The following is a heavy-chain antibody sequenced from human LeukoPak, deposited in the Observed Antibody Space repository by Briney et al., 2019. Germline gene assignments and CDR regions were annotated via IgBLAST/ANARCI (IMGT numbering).Heavy chain of an antibody. Sequence: TSETLSLTCTVSGGSISSYYWSWIRQPPGKGLEWIGYIYYSGSTNYNPSLKSRVTISVDTSKNQFSLKLSSVTAADTAVYYCARVARSGYSSSWYLDYWGQGTLVTVSS. J-gene: IGHJ4*02. V-gene: IGHV4-59*01. CDR1: GGSISSYY. CDR2: IYYSGST. D-gene: IGHD6-13*01. CDR3: ARVARSGYSSSWYLDY.